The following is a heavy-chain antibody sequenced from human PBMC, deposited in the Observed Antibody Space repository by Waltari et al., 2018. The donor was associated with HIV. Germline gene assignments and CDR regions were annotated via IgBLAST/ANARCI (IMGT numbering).Heavy chain of an antibody. CDR1: GYPFNFYW. Sequence: DVQLEESGGGVVQPVGSLRLACGDSGYPFNFYWLNWIRQTPGKRLEVMASNKQAGTEICYVDALKGCLTVSRDNLKKSVFLHMAGMNVDDMAVYHCATAMIFCHDGLCYRDEFDFWGQGTLVTVSS. CDR2: NKQAGTEI. D-gene: IGHD3-10*02. CDR3: ATAMIFCHDGLCYRDEFDF. J-gene: IGHJ4*02. V-gene: IGHV3-7*01.